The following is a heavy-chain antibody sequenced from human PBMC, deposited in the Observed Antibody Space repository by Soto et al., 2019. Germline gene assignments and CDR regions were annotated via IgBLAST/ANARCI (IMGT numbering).Heavy chain of an antibody. CDR1: GYTFTSYD. Sequence: ASVKVSCKASGYTFTSYDINWVRQATGQGLEWMGWMNPNSGNTGYAQKFQGRVTMTRNTSISTAYMELSSLRSEDTAVYYCARGREYDSSGYYYALHAFDIWGQGTMVT. CDR2: MNPNSGNT. V-gene: IGHV1-8*01. J-gene: IGHJ3*02. CDR3: ARGREYDSSGYYYALHAFDI. D-gene: IGHD3-22*01.